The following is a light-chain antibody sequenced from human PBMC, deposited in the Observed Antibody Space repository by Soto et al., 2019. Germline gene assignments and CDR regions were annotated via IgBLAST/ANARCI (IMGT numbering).Light chain of an antibody. CDR2: GAC. J-gene: IGKJ4*01. CDR1: QSVRSN. CDR3: RHTYTLPLT. V-gene: IGKV3-15*01. Sequence: EIVMTQSPVTLSVSPGERATLSCRASQSVRSNLSRYQQKPGHAPSLLSSGACTRATGIPTRCSGTGTETEFTLSTSSLQSVDFATYPYRHTYTLPLTFGGGTKVDIK.